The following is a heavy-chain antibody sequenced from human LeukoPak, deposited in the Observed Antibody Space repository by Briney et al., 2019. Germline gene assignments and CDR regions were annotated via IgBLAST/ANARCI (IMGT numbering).Heavy chain of an antibody. CDR1: GFTFSSYW. J-gene: IGHJ4*02. CDR2: INSDGSST. D-gene: IGHD3-10*01. CDR3: AGAEGRNAGRLGHDY. Sequence: GGSLRLSCAASGFTFSSYWMHWVRQAPGKGLVWVSRINSDGSSTSYADSVKGRFTISRDNAKNTLYLQMNSLRAEDTAVYYCAGAEGRNAGRLGHDYWGQGTLVTV. V-gene: IGHV3-74*01.